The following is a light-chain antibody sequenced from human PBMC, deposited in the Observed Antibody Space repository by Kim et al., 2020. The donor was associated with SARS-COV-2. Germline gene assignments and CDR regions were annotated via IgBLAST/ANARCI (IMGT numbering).Light chain of an antibody. V-gene: IGKV3-20*01. CDR1: QNVFSNF. Sequence: SPGERAPLSCRASQNVFSNFLAWYQHKPGQAPRLLIHGGSTRATGVADRFSGTGSATDFTLTISRLEADDFAMYYCQQYGSSPVTFGQGTRLEIK. CDR3: QQYGSSPVT. CDR2: GGS. J-gene: IGKJ5*01.